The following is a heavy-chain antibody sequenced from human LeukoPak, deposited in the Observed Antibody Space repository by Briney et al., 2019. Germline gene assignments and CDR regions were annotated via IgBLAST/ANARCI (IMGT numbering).Heavy chain of an antibody. J-gene: IGHJ6*02. CDR3: ARSGITGTTTLDYYYGMDV. Sequence: PSETLSLTCAVYAGSFSGYYWSWIRQPPGKGLEWMGAINHSGSTNYNPSLKSRATISVDTSKNQFSLKLSSVTAADTAVYYCARSGITGTTTLDYYYGMDVWGQGTTVTVSS. CDR2: INHSGST. CDR1: AGSFSGYY. D-gene: IGHD1-20*01. V-gene: IGHV4-34*01.